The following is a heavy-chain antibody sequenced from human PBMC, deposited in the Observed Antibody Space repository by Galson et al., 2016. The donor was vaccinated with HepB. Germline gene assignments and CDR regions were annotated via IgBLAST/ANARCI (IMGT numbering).Heavy chain of an antibody. CDR3: AREINWNWYGMDV. CDR1: GFSFSSYS. V-gene: IGHV3-33*08. J-gene: IGHJ6*02. Sequence: SLRLSCAASGFSFSSYSMNWVRQAPGKGLEWVAVIWYDGSNKYYADSVKGRFTISRDNSKNTLYLQMNSLRGEDTAVYYCAREINWNWYGMDVWGQGTTVTVS. CDR2: IWYDGSNK. D-gene: IGHD1-1*01.